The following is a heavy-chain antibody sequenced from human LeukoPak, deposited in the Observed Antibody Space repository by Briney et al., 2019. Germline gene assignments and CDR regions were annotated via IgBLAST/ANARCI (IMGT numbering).Heavy chain of an antibody. J-gene: IGHJ5*02. V-gene: IGHV1-2*02. Sequence: ASVKVSCRASGYTFADYFIHWVRQAPGQGLEWMGWINPNSGGTNYAQNFQGRVTMTRDTSISTAYMELSRLRSDDTAVYYCARDQLPDRFFNWLDPWGQGTLVTVSS. D-gene: IGHD3-3*01. CDR1: GYTFADYF. CDR2: INPNSGGT. CDR3: ARDQLPDRFFNWLDP.